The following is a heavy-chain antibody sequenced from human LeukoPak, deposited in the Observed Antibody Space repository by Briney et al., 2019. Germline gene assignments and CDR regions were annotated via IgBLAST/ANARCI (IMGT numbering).Heavy chain of an antibody. D-gene: IGHD3-10*01. Sequence: GGSLRLTCAASGFTFSNYWMTWVRQAPGKGLEWVANIKLDVSETYYVDSVRGRFTISRDNTKNSLYLQMDSLRAEDTAVYYRARKGNAFDFWGQGTMVTVSS. CDR2: IKLDVSET. V-gene: IGHV3-7*01. J-gene: IGHJ3*01. CDR1: GFTFSNYW. CDR3: ARKGNAFDF.